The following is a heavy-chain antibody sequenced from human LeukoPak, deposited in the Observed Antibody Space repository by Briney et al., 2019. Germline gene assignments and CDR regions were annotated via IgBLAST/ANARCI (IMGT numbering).Heavy chain of an antibody. CDR1: GFTFRNYA. CDR3: AKGAGGAAVDSSYFDY. D-gene: IGHD6-13*01. J-gene: IGHJ4*02. CDR2: IGGSSGST. V-gene: IGHV3-23*01. Sequence: GGSLRLSCTTYGFTFRNYAMSWVRQAPGKGLEWVLGIGGSSGSTYYADSVKGRFTISRDNSKDTLYLQMNSLRAEDTAVYYCAKGAGGAAVDSSYFDYWGQGTLVTVSS.